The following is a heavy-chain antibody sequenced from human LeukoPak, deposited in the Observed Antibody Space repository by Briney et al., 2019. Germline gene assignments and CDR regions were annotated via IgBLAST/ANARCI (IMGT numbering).Heavy chain of an antibody. CDR2: ISGSGAGT. V-gene: IGHV3-23*01. J-gene: IGHJ4*02. CDR3: AKVLHYYDDNTSPGY. D-gene: IGHD3-22*01. CDR1: GFTFSSFA. Sequence: PGGSLRLSCAASGFTFSSFALSWVRHAPGKGLEWVSAISGSGAGTYYTDSVKGRFTISRDNSKNTLYLQMTGLRAEDTAVYYCAKVLHYYDDNTSPGYWGRGTLVTSPQ.